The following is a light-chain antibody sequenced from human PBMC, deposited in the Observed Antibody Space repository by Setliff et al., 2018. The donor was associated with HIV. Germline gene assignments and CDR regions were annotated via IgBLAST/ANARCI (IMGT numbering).Light chain of an antibody. CDR2: DVN. V-gene: IGLV2-14*03. J-gene: IGLJ2*01. CDR3: SSYTSSSTLVV. CDR1: SSDVGGYNY. Sequence: QSVLTQPASVSGSPGQSITISCTGTSSDVGGYNYVSWYQQHPGKAPKLIIFDVNTRPSGVSNRFSGSKSGTTASLTISGFQAEDEADYYCSSYTSSSTLVVFGGGTQLTV.